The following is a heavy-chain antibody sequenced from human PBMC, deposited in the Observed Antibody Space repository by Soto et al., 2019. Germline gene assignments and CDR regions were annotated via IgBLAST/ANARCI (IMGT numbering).Heavy chain of an antibody. CDR1: GGSIGSYY. Sequence: LETLSLTCSVSGGSIGSYYWSWIRQPPGKGLEWIGYIYYSGSTYYNPSLKSRVTMSVDTSKNQFSLKLTSVTAVDTAVYYCARREIKGPIDYWGQGTLVTVSS. V-gene: IGHV4-59*12. J-gene: IGHJ4*02. CDR2: IYYSGST. D-gene: IGHD1-26*01. CDR3: ARREIKGPIDY.